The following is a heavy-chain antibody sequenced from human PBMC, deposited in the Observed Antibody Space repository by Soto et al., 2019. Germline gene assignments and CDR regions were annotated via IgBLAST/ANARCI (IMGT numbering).Heavy chain of an antibody. CDR1: VFTFSSYW. V-gene: IGHV3-7*01. J-gene: IGHJ4*02. D-gene: IGHD6-19*01. CDR2: IKQDGSEK. CDR3: ARDPSGGSGWYQGLDY. Sequence: PGGSLRLSCAASVFTFSSYWMIWVRQAPGKGREWVVNIKQDGSEKYYVDSVKGRFTISRDNAKNSLYLQMNSLRADDTAVYYCARDPSGGSGWYQGLDYWGQGTLVTVS.